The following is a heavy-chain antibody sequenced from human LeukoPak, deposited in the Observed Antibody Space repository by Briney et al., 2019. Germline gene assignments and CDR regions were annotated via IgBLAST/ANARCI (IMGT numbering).Heavy chain of an antibody. CDR2: ISPSGGST. CDR1: GYTFTSYY. J-gene: IGHJ6*03. CDR3: ARARYETRIWPKSRYDYYHYMDV. Sequence: ASVKVSCKASGYTFTSYYMHWVRQAPGQGLEWMGIISPSGGSTSYAQKFQGRVAMTRDTSTSTVYMELSSLRSEDMAVYYCARARYETRIWPKSRYDYYHYMDVWGKGTTVTVSS. V-gene: IGHV1-46*01. D-gene: IGHD3-3*01.